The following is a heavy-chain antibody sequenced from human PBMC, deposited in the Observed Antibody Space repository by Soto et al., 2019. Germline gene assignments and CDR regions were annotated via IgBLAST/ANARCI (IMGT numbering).Heavy chain of an antibody. D-gene: IGHD3-3*01. CDR2: ISAYNGNT. Sequence: ASVKVSCKASGYTFTSYGISWVRQAPGQGLEWMGWISAYNGNTNYAQKLQGRVTMTTDTSTSTAYMELRSLRSDDTAVYYCARVPPSYYDWGSGYYTYYYYGMDGWGQGITVTAAS. CDR1: GYTFTSYG. J-gene: IGHJ6*02. V-gene: IGHV1-18*01. CDR3: ARVPPSYYDWGSGYYTYYYYGMDG.